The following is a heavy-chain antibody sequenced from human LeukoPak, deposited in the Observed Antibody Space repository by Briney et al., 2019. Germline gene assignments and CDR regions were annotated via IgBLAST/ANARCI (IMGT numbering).Heavy chain of an antibody. J-gene: IGHJ4*02. CDR1: GGSISSGDYY. CDR2: IYYSGST. D-gene: IGHD6-13*01. V-gene: IGHV4-30-4*08. Sequence: SETLSLTCTVSGGSISSGDYYWSWIRQPPGKGLEWIGYIYYSGSTYYNPSFKSRVTISVDTSKNQFSLKLSSVTAADTAVYYCARVTGYSSSWYSVDYWGQGTLVTVSS. CDR3: ARVTGYSSSWYSVDY.